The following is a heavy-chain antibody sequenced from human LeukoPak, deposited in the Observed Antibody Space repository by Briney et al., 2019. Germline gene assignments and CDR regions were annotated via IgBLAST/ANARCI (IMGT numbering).Heavy chain of an antibody. V-gene: IGHV1-69*05. D-gene: IGHD3-22*01. CDR3: ARALVRTYYYDSSSAFDI. CDR2: IIPIFGTA. Sequence: SVKVSCKASGGTFSSYAISWVRQAPGQGLEWMGRIIPIFGTANYPQKFQGRVTITTDESTSTAYMELSSLRSEDTAVYYCARALVRTYYYDSSSAFDIWGQGTMVTVSS. CDR1: GGTFSSYA. J-gene: IGHJ3*02.